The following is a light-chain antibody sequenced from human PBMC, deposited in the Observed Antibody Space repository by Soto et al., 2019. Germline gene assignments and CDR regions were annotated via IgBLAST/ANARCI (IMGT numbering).Light chain of an antibody. J-gene: IGLJ2*01. Sequence: QLVLTQPPSVSAAPRQRVTISCSGSSSNVGNNAVNWYQQLPGKAPKLLIYYDDLLPSGVSDRFSGSKSGTSASLAISGLQSEDEADYYCAVWDDSLNGVVFGGGTKLTVL. CDR3: AVWDDSLNGVV. CDR2: YDD. V-gene: IGLV1-36*01. CDR1: SSNVGNNA.